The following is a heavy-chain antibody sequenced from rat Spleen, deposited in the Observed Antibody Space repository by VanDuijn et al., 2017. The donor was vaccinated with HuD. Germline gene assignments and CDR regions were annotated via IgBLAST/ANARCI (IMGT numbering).Heavy chain of an antibody. CDR3: ARKGGDY. CDR2: ISSSSGT. V-gene: IGHV5-62*01. Sequence: VQLVESGGGLVQPGKSLKLSCSASGFTFSSYGMHWIRQAQGKGLDWVAYISSSSGTVYADAVKGRFTISRDNAKNTLYLQLNSLKSEDTAIYYCARKGGDYWGQGVMVTVSS. J-gene: IGHJ2*01. CDR1: GFTFSSYG.